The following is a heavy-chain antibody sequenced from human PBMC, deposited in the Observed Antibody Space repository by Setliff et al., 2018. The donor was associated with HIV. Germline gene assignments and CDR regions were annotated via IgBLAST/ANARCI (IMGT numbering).Heavy chain of an antibody. CDR3: ARDPAGGATSAHALDI. CDR1: GGSISSGSYY. Sequence: PSETLSLTCTVSGGSISSGSYYWSWIRQPAGKGLEWIGHIYTSGSTNYNPSLKSRVTISVDTSKNQFSLKLSSVTAADTAVYYCARDPAGGATSAHALDIWGQGTMVTVSS. V-gene: IGHV4-61*09. J-gene: IGHJ3*02. D-gene: IGHD1-26*01. CDR2: IYTSGST.